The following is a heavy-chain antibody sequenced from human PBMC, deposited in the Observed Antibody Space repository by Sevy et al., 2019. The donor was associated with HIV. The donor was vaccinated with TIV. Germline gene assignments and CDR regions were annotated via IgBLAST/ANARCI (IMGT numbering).Heavy chain of an antibody. D-gene: IGHD6-19*01. CDR3: AREEQWLVRIHGGDYDFDY. J-gene: IGHJ4*02. CDR1: GGSISSYY. V-gene: IGHV4-4*07. CDR2: IYTSGST. Sequence: SETLSLTCTVSGGSISSYYWSWIRQPAGKGLEWIGRIYTSGSTNYNPSLKSRVTMSVDTSKNQFSLKLSSVTAADTAVYYWAREEQWLVRIHGGDYDFDYWGQGTLVTVSS.